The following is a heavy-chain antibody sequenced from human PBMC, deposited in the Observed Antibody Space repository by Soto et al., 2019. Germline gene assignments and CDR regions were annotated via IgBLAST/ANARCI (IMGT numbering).Heavy chain of an antibody. D-gene: IGHD3-10*01. CDR1: GYTFTSYG. CDR2: INAANGDT. V-gene: IGHV1-3*01. CDR3: VRRVLGATSINWFDP. J-gene: IGHJ5*02. Sequence: ASVKVSCKASGYTFTSYGIHWVRQAPGQRLEWMGWINAANGDTKYSPKFQGRVTITRDTSASTAYMELSSLRSEDTAVYYCVRRVLGATSINWFDPWGQGTPVTVSS.